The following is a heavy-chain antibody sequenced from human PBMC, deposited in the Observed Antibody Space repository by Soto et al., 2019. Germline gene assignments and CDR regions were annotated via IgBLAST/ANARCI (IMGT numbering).Heavy chain of an antibody. Sequence: QVQLVESGGGVVQPGRSLRLSCAASGFTFSSYAMHWVRQAPGKGLEWVAVISYDGSNKYYADSVKGRFTISRDNSKNRLYLQMNSLIAEDTAVYYCARDRGAYSYGYVRRLYYYGMDVWGQGTTVTVSS. J-gene: IGHJ6*02. CDR1: GFTFSSYA. CDR3: ARDRGAYSYGYVRRLYYYGMDV. CDR2: ISYDGSNK. D-gene: IGHD5-18*01. V-gene: IGHV3-30-3*01.